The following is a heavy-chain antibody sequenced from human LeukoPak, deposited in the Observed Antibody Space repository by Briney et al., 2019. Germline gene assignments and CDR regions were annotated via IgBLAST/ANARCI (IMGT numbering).Heavy chain of an antibody. D-gene: IGHD6-6*01. CDR3: ARDSGPQLGDWFDP. CDR1: GFTFNNYW. V-gene: IGHV3-7*03. Sequence: GGSLTLSCAASGFTFNNYWMSWVPQAPGKGLEWGANLKQDGSEKYYVDSVKGRFTITRDSAKNSLYLQMNSLRAEETAVYYCARDSGPQLGDWFDPWGQGTLVTVSS. CDR2: LKQDGSEK. J-gene: IGHJ5*02.